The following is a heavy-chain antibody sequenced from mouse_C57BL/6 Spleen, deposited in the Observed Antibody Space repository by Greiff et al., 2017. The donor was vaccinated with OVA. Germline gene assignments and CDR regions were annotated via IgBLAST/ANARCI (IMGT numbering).Heavy chain of an antibody. CDR2: INPSNGGT. V-gene: IGHV1-53*01. CDR3: ARYYYGSSYSAWFAY. Sequence: QVQLQQPGPELVKPGASVKLSCKASGYTFTSYWMHWVKQRPGQGLEWIGNINPSNGGTNYNEKFKSKATLTVDKSSSTAYMQLSSLTSEDSAVYYCARYYYGSSYSAWFAYWGQGTLVTVSA. CDR1: GYTFTSYW. J-gene: IGHJ3*01. D-gene: IGHD1-1*01.